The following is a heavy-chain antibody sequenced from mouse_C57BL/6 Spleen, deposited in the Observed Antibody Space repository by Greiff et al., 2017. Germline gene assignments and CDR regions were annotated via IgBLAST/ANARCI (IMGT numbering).Heavy chain of an antibody. J-gene: IGHJ4*01. CDR1: GYAFSSYW. CDR3: ARDTTVRGYYAMDY. CDR2: IYPGDGDT. Sequence: VQLQQSGAELVKPGASVKISCKASGYAFSSYWMNWVKQRPGKGLEWIGQIYPGDGDTNYNGKFKGKATLTADKSSSTAYMQLSSLTSEDSAVYFCARDTTVRGYYAMDYWGQGTSVTVSS. D-gene: IGHD1-1*01. V-gene: IGHV1-80*01.